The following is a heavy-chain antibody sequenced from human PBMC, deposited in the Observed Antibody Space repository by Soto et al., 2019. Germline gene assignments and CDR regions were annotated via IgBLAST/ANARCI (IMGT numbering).Heavy chain of an antibody. Sequence: LRLSCAASGFTFSSYSMNWVRQAPGKGLEWVSSISSSSSYIYYADSVKGRFTISRDNAKNSLYLQMNSLRAEDTAVYYCASWGTMVRGASYYYYGMDVWGQGTTVTVSS. CDR3: ASWGTMVRGASYYYYGMDV. D-gene: IGHD3-10*01. J-gene: IGHJ6*02. CDR1: GFTFSSYS. CDR2: ISSSSSYI. V-gene: IGHV3-21*01.